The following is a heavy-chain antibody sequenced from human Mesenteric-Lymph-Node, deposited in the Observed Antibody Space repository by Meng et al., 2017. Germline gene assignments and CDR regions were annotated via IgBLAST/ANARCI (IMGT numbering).Heavy chain of an antibody. CDR1: GFTFSSYS. J-gene: IGHJ4*02. Sequence: GESLKISCAASGFTFSSYSMNWVRRAPGKGLEWVSVIHSGGSTYYADSVKGRFTISRDHSKNTLYLQMNSLRAEDTAVYYCAKDPGYGLGTYYGDYWGQGTLVTVSS. V-gene: IGHV3-66*02. D-gene: IGHD3-10*01. CDR3: AKDPGYGLGTYYGDY. CDR2: IHSGGST.